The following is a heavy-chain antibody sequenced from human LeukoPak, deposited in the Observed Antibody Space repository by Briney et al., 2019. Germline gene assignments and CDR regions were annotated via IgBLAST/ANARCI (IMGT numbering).Heavy chain of an antibody. CDR2: ISYDGSNK. Sequence: GGSLRLSCAASGFTFSSYGMHWVRQAPGKGLEWVAVISYDGSNKYYADSVKGRFTISRDNSKNTLYLQMNSLRAEDTAVYYCAKDRLRLRLGELSCPFDYWGQGTLVTVSS. J-gene: IGHJ4*02. CDR1: GFTFSSYG. V-gene: IGHV3-30*18. CDR3: AKDRLRLRLGELSCPFDY. D-gene: IGHD3-16*02.